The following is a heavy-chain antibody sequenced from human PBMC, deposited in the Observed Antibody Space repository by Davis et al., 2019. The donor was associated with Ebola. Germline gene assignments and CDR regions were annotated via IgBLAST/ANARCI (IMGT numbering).Heavy chain of an antibody. CDR1: GGSISSYY. CDR2: IYYSGST. CDR3: ARSRWFRGRDAFDI. Sequence: MPSETLSLTCTVSGGSISSYYWSWIRQPPGKGLEWIGYIYYSGSTNYNPSLKSRVTISVDTSKNQFSLKLSSVTAADTAVYYCARSRWFRGRDAFDIWGQGTMATVSS. J-gene: IGHJ3*02. D-gene: IGHD3-10*01. V-gene: IGHV4-59*12.